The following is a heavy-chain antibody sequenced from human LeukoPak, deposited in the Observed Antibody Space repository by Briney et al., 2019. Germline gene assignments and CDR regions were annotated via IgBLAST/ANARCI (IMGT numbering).Heavy chain of an antibody. Sequence: GGSLRLSCAASGFTFSSYGLSWVRQAPGKELEWVAAISGSGSSTSYADSVKGRFTISRDDSKETLYLQMNSLRAEDTAVYYCAKPGGYFLWGQGTLVTVSS. V-gene: IGHV3-23*01. CDR3: AKPGGYFL. J-gene: IGHJ4*02. CDR2: ISGSGSST. CDR1: GFTFSSYG. D-gene: IGHD3-10*01.